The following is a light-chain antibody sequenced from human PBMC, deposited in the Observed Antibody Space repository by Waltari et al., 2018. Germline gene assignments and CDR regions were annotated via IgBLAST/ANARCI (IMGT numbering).Light chain of an antibody. CDR2: HAS. Sequence: TVMTKSPATLSVSPGERATLSCRASQSIGFSLAWYQQKPGQAPRLLIYHASTRATGIPARFSGSGSETAFTLTISSLQSEDFAVYYCQQYNNWPPGTFGQGTKVQI. V-gene: IGKV3-15*01. CDR3: QQYNNWPPGT. CDR1: QSIGFS. J-gene: IGKJ1*01.